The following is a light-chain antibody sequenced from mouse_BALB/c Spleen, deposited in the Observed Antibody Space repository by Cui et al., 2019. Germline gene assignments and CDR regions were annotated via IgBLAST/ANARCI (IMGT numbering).Light chain of an antibody. J-gene: IGKJ5*01. CDR3: QQSYSYPLT. V-gene: IGKV6-20*01. Sequence: NIVMTHSTKSMFMSVGGRVTLSCSASENVGTYVSWYQQKPEQSPKPLIYGASNRYSGVPDRFTGSGSATDFTLTISSVQAEDLADYYCQQSYSYPLTFGAGTKLELK. CDR1: ENVGTY. CDR2: GAS.